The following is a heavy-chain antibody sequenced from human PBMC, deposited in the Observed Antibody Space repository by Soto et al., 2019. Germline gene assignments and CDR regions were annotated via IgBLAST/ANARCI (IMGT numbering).Heavy chain of an antibody. D-gene: IGHD3-9*01. V-gene: IGHV4-39*01. CDR1: GGSITSSSYY. J-gene: IGHJ5*02. Sequence: SETLSLTCPVSGGSITSSSYYWGWIHQPPGKGLEWIGTIYYSGSTYYNPSLKSRVTISVDTSKNQFSLLLNSVTPEDTAVYYCARVSFDHFFHGFDPWGQGTLVTVSS. CDR2: IYYSGST. CDR3: ARVSFDHFFHGFDP.